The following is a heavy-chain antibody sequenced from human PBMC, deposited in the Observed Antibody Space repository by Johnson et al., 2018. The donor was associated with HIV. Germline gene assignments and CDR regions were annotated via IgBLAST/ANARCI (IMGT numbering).Heavy chain of an antibody. CDR1: GFTVSSNY. Sequence: QVLLVESGGGLIQPGGSLRLSCAASGFTVSSNYMSWVRQAPGKGLEWVAFVSYDESSKYYRDSVKGRFTISRDNSKNTLYLQMNSLRAEDTAVYYCAKSGYSGSYDRMGAFDIWGQGTMVTVSS. D-gene: IGHD1-26*01. CDR2: VSYDESSK. V-gene: IGHV3-30*18. J-gene: IGHJ3*02. CDR3: AKSGYSGSYDRMGAFDI.